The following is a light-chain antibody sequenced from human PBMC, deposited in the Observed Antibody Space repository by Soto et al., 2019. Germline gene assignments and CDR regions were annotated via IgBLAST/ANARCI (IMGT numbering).Light chain of an antibody. Sequence: VVTQNKSTLSLSPGKRATLSCRASQSVSNFLAWYQQKPGQAPRLLIYDTSNRATGIPARFSGSGSGTDFTLTINNLDPEDFALYCCPVRRNLPIPFGQG. CDR2: DTS. CDR1: QSVSNF. V-gene: IGKV3-11*01. J-gene: IGKJ5*01. CDR3: PVRRNLPIP.